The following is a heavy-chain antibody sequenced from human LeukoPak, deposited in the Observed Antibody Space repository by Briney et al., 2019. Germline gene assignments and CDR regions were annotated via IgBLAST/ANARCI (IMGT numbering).Heavy chain of an antibody. CDR1: GGSISSYY. CDR3: ARDPGTYHDY. D-gene: IGHD2-2*01. J-gene: IGHJ4*02. V-gene: IGHV4-59*01. Sequence: SETLSLTCTVSGGSISSYYWSWIRQPPGKGLEWIGYIYYSGSTNYNPSLKSRVTISVDTSKNQFSLKLSSVTAADTAVYYCARDPGTYHDYWGQGTLVTVSS. CDR2: IYYSGST.